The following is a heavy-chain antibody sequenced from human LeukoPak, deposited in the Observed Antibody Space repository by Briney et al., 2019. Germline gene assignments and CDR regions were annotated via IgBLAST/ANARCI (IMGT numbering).Heavy chain of an antibody. CDR1: GFTFDNYA. Sequence: GGSLRLSCAASGFTFDNYAMTWVRQAPGKGLEWVSSISKRGGSTYYADSVKCRFAISRDSSKNTLHLQMNTLRAEDTAVYYCAKVKGGSGPFDDWGQGTLVTVSS. CDR2: ISKRGGST. CDR3: AKVKGGSGPFDD. J-gene: IGHJ4*02. V-gene: IGHV3-23*01. D-gene: IGHD6-19*01.